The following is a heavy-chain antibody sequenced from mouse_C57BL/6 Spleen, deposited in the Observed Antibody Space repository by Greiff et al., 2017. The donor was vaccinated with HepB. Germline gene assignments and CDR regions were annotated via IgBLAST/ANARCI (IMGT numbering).Heavy chain of an antibody. CDR1: GYTFTDYE. D-gene: IGHD2-4*01. J-gene: IGHJ2*01. V-gene: IGHV1-15*01. CDR3: TRRGDYEGY. CDR2: IDPETGGT. Sequence: VQLQQSGAELVRPGASVTLSCKASGYTFTDYEMHWVKQTPVHGLEWIGAIDPETGGTAYNQKFKGKAILTADKSSSTAYMELRSLTSEDSAVYYCTRRGDYEGYWGQGTTLTVSS.